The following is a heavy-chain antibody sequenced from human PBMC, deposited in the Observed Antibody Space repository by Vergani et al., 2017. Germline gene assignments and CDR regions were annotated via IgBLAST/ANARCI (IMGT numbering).Heavy chain of an antibody. Sequence: QLQLQESGPGLVEPSETLSLTCTVSGASISSNSYYWGWVRQSPGNGLEWVGSLRYSGPTYYNLPLQSRTTISLDTSKNQFSLKLSSVTAADTAVYYCARCFRDEGMIYGGTVENWFDPWGQGTLVTVSS. J-gene: IGHJ5*02. CDR3: ARCFRDEGMIYGGTVENWFDP. CDR1: GASISSNSYY. CDR2: LRYSGPT. V-gene: IGHV4-39*01. D-gene: IGHD3-22*01.